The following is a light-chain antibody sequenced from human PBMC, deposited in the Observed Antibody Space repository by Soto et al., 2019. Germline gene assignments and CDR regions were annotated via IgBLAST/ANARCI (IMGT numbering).Light chain of an antibody. Sequence: QSVLTQPPSVSEATGQRVTISCTGSSSNSGAGYEAHWYQQVPGTAPKLLIYENNNRPSGVRDRFSGSKSVTSASLAITGLQAEDEAEYYCQSYDSGQSGYVFGTGTKLTVL. V-gene: IGLV1-40*01. J-gene: IGLJ1*01. CDR1: SSNSGAGYE. CDR3: QSYDSGQSGYV. CDR2: ENN.